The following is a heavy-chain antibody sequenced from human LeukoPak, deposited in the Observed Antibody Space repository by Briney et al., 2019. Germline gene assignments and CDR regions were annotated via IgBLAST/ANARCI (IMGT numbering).Heavy chain of an antibody. CDR2: INHSGST. D-gene: IGHD4-17*01. Sequence: SETLSLTCAVYGGSFSGYYWSWIRQPPGKGLEWIGEINHSGSTNYNPSLKSRVTISVDTSKNQFSLKLSSVTAADTAVHYCARASVTQFDYWGQGTLVTVSS. J-gene: IGHJ4*02. V-gene: IGHV4-34*01. CDR3: ARASVTQFDY. CDR1: GGSFSGYY.